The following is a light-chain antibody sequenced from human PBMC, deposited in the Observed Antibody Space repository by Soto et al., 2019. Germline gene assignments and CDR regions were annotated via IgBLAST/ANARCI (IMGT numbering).Light chain of an antibody. Sequence: QSALAQPPSVSGAPGHRVTISCTGSSSNIGAYYDVHWYQQLPGTAPKLLIYGNSSRPSGVPDRFSVSRSGTSASLAITGLQAEDEADYYCQSYDSRLSGWVFGGGTKLTVL. CDR3: QSYDSRLSGWV. CDR1: SSNIGAYYD. J-gene: IGLJ3*02. CDR2: GNS. V-gene: IGLV1-40*01.